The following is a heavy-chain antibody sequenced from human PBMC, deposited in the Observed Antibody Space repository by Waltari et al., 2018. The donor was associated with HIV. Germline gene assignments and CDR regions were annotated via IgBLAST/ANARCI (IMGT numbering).Heavy chain of an antibody. CDR2: IKSKTDGGTT. CDR1: GFTFSNAW. V-gene: IGHV3-15*01. CDR3: TSSPRGGDFDY. D-gene: IGHD3-16*01. J-gene: IGHJ4*02. Sequence: EVQLVESGGGLVKPGGSLRLSCAASGFTFSNAWMSWVRQAPGKGLEWVGLIKSKTDGGTTDYDAPVKGRFTISRDDSKNTLYLQMNSLKTEDTAVYYCTSSPRGGDFDYWGQGTLVTVSS.